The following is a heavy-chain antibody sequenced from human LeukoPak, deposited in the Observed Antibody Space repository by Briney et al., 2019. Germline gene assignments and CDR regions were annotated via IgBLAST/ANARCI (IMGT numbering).Heavy chain of an antibody. CDR1: GGTFSSYA. Sequence: GASVKVSCKASGGTFSSYAISWVRQAPGQGLEWMGRIIPILGIANYAQKSQGRVTITADKSTSTAYMELSSLRSEDTAVYYCASPPSIYGSGSYMYGNAFDIWGQGTMVTVSS. CDR2: IIPILGIA. D-gene: IGHD3-10*01. V-gene: IGHV1-69*04. J-gene: IGHJ3*02. CDR3: ASPPSIYGSGSYMYGNAFDI.